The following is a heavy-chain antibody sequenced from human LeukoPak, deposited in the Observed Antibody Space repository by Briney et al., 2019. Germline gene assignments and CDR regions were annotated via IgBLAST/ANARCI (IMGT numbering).Heavy chain of an antibody. V-gene: IGHV3-53*01. CDR1: GFTVNTNY. D-gene: IGHD1-7*01. Sequence: GGSLRLSCAASGFTVNTNYMNWVRQAPGKGLEWVSVIDSGGRTYYADSVKGRFTIYRDNSKNTLHLQMNSLRAEDTAIYYCARELFVNWELQGFTYWGQGTLVTVSS. CDR3: ARELFVNWELQGFTY. J-gene: IGHJ4*02. CDR2: IDSGGRT.